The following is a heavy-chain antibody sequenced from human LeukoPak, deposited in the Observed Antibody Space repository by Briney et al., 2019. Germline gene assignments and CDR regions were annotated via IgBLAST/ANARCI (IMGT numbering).Heavy chain of an antibody. CDR2: ISSSSSYI. Sequence: PGGSLRLSCAASGLTFSSYSMNWVRQAPGKGLEWVSSISSSSSYIYYADSVKGRFTISRDNAKNSLYLQMNSLRAEDTAVYYCARGRYCSGGSCYIWFDPWGQGTLVTVSS. V-gene: IGHV3-21*01. J-gene: IGHJ5*02. CDR1: GLTFSSYS. D-gene: IGHD2-15*01. CDR3: ARGRYCSGGSCYIWFDP.